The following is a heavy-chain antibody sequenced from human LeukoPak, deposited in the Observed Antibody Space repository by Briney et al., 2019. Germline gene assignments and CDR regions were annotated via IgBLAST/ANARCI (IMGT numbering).Heavy chain of an antibody. V-gene: IGHV4-59*01. Sequence: SETLSPTCTVSGGSISSYHCNWIWQPPGKGLEWIGYIYYIGSTNYNPSLKSRVTISVETYKSQFSLKLNSVTAADTAVYYCATGAGGCSDPWGQGTLVTVSS. CDR3: ATGAGGCSDP. CDR2: IYYIGST. CDR1: GGSISSYH. D-gene: IGHD3-10*02. J-gene: IGHJ5*02.